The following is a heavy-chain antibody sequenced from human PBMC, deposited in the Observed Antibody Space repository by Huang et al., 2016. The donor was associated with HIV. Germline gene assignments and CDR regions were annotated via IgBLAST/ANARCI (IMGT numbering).Heavy chain of an antibody. D-gene: IGHD1-26*01. J-gene: IGHJ4*02. CDR2: ISYDGSNK. CDR1: GFSFSTYG. Sequence: VQLVESGGGVVQPGRSLRLACAAPGFSFSTYGLYLVRQAPCKGLEWVAVISYDGSNKYYAPSVKGRITISRDTSENKVYLQMDILRHEDTAVYYCAKDGADEEWDIDYWGQGTLVTVSS. CDR3: AKDGADEEWDIDY. V-gene: IGHV3-30*18.